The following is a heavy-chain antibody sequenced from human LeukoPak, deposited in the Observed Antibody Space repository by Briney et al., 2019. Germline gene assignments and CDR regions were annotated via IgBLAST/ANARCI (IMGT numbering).Heavy chain of an antibody. Sequence: GESLKISCKGLGYDFSTYWNAWVRQRPGKGLEWMGIIYPGGSETRYDPSFQGQVTISADRSTSTAYLQWSSLRASDTAMYYCAGASRDGYNQNFDHWGQGTLVTVSS. CDR3: AGASRDGYNQNFDH. CDR2: IYPGGSET. D-gene: IGHD5-24*01. CDR1: GYDFSTYW. J-gene: IGHJ4*02. V-gene: IGHV5-51*01.